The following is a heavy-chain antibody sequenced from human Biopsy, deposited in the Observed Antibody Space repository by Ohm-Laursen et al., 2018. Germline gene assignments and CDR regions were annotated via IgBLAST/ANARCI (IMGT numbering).Heavy chain of an antibody. Sequence: SLRLSCAAPGFAFSYYGLHWVRRAPGKGLQWVAVMWSDGINKNYADSVKGRFTVSRDNSNNVLYLQMSSLRDEDSAVYYCARDDDTTGHYMILNHWGQGTLVTVSS. CDR2: MWSDGINK. V-gene: IGHV3-33*01. D-gene: IGHD3-9*01. CDR3: ARDDDTTGHYMILNH. J-gene: IGHJ5*02. CDR1: GFAFSYYG.